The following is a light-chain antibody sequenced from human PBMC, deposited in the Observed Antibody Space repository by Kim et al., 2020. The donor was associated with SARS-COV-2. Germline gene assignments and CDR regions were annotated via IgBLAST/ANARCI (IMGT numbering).Light chain of an antibody. CDR1: QSVLHSPNNRDY. CDR3: QQYLKFPPA. J-gene: IGKJ1*01. CDR2: WAS. V-gene: IGKV4-1*01. Sequence: ATINCKSSQSVLHSPNNRDYIACYQQKPGQPPKMLIFWASTRASGVPDRFSGSGSGTDFTLTISSLQAEDVAVYYCQQYLKFPPAFGQGTKVDIK.